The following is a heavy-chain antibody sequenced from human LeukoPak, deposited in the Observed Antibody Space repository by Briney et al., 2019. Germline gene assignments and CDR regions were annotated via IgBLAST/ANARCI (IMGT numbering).Heavy chain of an antibody. J-gene: IGHJ4*02. Sequence: PGRSLRLSCAASGFTFDDYAMHWVRQAPGKGLEWVSGISWNSGSIGYADSVKGRFTISRDNAKNSLYLQMNSLRAEDTALYYCAKTLRGYYDILAGTVFDYWGQGTLVTVSS. CDR1: GFTFDDYA. D-gene: IGHD3-9*01. CDR3: AKTLRGYYDILAGTVFDY. CDR2: ISWNSGSI. V-gene: IGHV3-9*01.